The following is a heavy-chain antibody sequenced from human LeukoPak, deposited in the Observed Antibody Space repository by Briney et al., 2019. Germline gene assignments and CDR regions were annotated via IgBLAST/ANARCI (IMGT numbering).Heavy chain of an antibody. J-gene: IGHJ4*02. CDR3: ARDPDWLEY. V-gene: IGHV3-48*02. CDR2: ISKSITRT. Sequence: GGSLRLSCAASGFTFSSYSMNWVRHAPRKGLEWVAYISKSITRTHYADSVEGRFIISRDNAKNSLYLQMNSLRDEDAAVYYCARDPDWLEYGGQGTLVTVSS. CDR1: GFTFSSYS. D-gene: IGHD3/OR15-3a*01.